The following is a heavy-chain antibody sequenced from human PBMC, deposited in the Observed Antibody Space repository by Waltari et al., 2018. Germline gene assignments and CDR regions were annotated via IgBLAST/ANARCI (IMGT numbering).Heavy chain of an antibody. CDR2: IKGDGSKE. CDR3: ARDYNDFSDSMWYDAFDI. V-gene: IGHV3-7*01. D-gene: IGHD3-3*01. CDR1: GFSFRAYW. Sequence: EVQLVESGGGLVQPGGSLRLSCAASGFSFRAYWMTWVRQPPGKGLEWVANIKGDGSKENYVDSVKGRFSMSTDIAKNCRFLQMTRLRAEDTAVYYCARDYNDFSDSMWYDAFDIWGQGTMVTVSS. J-gene: IGHJ3*02.